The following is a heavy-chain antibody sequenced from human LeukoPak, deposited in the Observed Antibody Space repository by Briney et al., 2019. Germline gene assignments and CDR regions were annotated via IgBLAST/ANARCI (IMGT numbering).Heavy chain of an antibody. CDR1: GFTFSTYT. CDR3: AKDERPDANWSIDY. CDR2: IIAKSNTP. V-gene: IGHV3-23*01. D-gene: IGHD1-1*01. Sequence: QPRGSLRLSCAASGFTFSTYTMNWVRQAPGKGLEWVSAIIAKSNTPYYADSVKGRFTISRDDSKNTVWLHMNGLRAEDTAVYYCAKDERPDANWSIDYWGQGTLVTVSS. J-gene: IGHJ4*02.